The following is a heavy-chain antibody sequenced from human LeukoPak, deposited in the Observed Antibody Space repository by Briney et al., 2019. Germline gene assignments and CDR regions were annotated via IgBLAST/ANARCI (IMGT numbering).Heavy chain of an antibody. CDR1: GFTFSNTW. CDR3: ASDDLSGSYSDY. D-gene: IGHD3-10*01. Sequence: GGSIRLSCAASGFTFSNTWMSWVRQAPGKGLEWVSSISSSSSYIYYADSVKGRFTISRDNAKNSLYLQMNSLRAEDTAVYYCASDDLSGSYSDYWGQGTLVTVSS. CDR2: ISSSSSYI. V-gene: IGHV3-21*01. J-gene: IGHJ4*02.